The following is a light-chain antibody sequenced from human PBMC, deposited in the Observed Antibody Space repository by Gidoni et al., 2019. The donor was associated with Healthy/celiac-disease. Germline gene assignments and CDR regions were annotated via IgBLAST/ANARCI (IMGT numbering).Light chain of an antibody. J-gene: IGKJ4*01. Sequence: DIQMTQSPSSLSASVGDRVTITCQASQDISNYLHWYQQKPGIAPKLLIYDADNMETGVPSRFSGSGSGTDFTYTISSLQPEEIATNYCQQYNNSPFLTFGGGTKVEIK. V-gene: IGKV1-33*01. CDR2: DAD. CDR1: QDISNY. CDR3: QQYNNSPFLT.